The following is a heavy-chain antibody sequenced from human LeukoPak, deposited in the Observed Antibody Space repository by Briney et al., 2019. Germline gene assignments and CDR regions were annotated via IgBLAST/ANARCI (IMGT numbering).Heavy chain of an antibody. D-gene: IGHD4-23*01. Sequence: GGSLRLSCAASGFTFSNYGMNWVRQAPGKGLEWVSYIGSSGSTVYYADSVKGRFTISRDNAKNSLYMQMESLRDEDTAIYYCARDTLEYSNSPDALDIWGQGTMVTVSS. CDR3: ARDTLEYSNSPDALDI. CDR2: IGSSGSTV. V-gene: IGHV3-48*02. J-gene: IGHJ3*02. CDR1: GFTFSNYG.